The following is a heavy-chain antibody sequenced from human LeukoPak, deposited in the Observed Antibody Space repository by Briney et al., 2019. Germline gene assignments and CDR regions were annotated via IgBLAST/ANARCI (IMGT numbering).Heavy chain of an antibody. D-gene: IGHD5-12*01. J-gene: IGHJ4*02. CDR2: IYYSGST. V-gene: IGHV4-39*07. Sequence: SETLSLTCTVSGGSISSSSYYWGWIRQPPGKGLEWIGSIYYSGSTYYNPSLKGRVTISVDTSKNQFSLKLSSVTAADTAVYYCARVGEYSGYDSPFDYWGQGTLVTVSS. CDR3: ARVGEYSGYDSPFDY. CDR1: GGSISSSSYY.